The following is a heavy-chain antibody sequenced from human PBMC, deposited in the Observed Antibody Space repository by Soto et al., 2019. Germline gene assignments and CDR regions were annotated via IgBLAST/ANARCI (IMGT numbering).Heavy chain of an antibody. Sequence: TLSLTSTVYGAPISGFYLSCTRKSAGKGLEWIGRIYATGTTYYNPSRKSRVMMSVDTSKKQFSLKVRSVTSADTAVYYCVRDGTKTLRDWFDPWGQGISVTVSS. CDR1: GAPISGFY. D-gene: IGHD1-1*01. V-gene: IGHV4-4*07. CDR2: IYATGTT. J-gene: IGHJ5*02. CDR3: VRDGTKTLRDWFDP.